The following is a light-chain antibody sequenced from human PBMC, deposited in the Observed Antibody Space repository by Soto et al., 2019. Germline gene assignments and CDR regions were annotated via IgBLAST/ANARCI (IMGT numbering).Light chain of an antibody. CDR3: QHYKRDPEA. Sequence: DIHMTQSPSTLSGSLGDRVTIAXRASRTISLWFAWYQQQPVXPPKXXXSKXSTLKTGGPSRFSGSGSATEFTPTISRLQPSDFANYYSQHYKRDPEAFGQGTKVDIK. CDR1: RTISLW. J-gene: IGKJ1*01. V-gene: IGKV1-5*03. CDR2: KXS.